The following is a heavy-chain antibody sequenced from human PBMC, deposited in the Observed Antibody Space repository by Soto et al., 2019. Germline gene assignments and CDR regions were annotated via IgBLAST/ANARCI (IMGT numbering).Heavy chain of an antibody. CDR1: GYSFTDYY. CDR2: IAPHRDGT. V-gene: IGHV1-2*02. J-gene: IGHJ3*02. Sequence: QVQVVQSGAEVKKPGASVKVSCKASGYSFTDYYMHWIRQAPGQGLEWMGWIAPHRDGTEFAQKFQGRITLTGDTYTSTAYMELKGLTSADTAVYFCARGPYGDNAFDIWGQGTVVTVSS. CDR3: ARGPYGDNAFDI. D-gene: IGHD4-17*01.